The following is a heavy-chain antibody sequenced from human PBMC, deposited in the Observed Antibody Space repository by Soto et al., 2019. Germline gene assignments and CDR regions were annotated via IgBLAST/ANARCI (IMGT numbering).Heavy chain of an antibody. V-gene: IGHV3-53*01. Sequence: GGSLRLSCAVSGFTVSSNYMSWVRQAPGKGLEWVSIVYTGDSGDNTYYSDSVKGRFTVSRDNSKNTVYLQMDGLRAEDTAVYYCARGHLGIDSCGRGALVTVPS. CDR3: ARGHLGIDS. CDR2: VYTGDSGDNT. CDR1: GFTVSSNY. J-gene: IGHJ4*02.